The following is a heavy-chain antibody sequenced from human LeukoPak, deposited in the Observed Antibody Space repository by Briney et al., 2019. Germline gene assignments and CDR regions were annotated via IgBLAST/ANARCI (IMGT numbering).Heavy chain of an antibody. V-gene: IGHV3-30*04. CDR1: GFTFSNYA. D-gene: IGHD5-12*01. J-gene: IGHJ4*02. Sequence: GVSLRLSCTASGFTFSNYAMHWVRQAPGKGLEWMTVISFDGNNKYYEDSVKGRFTISRDNSKNTLYLQMNSLRAEDTAVYYCARTFWDKSNGYDYYFDYWGQGSLVTVSS. CDR2: ISFDGNNK. CDR3: ARTFWDKSNGYDYYFDY.